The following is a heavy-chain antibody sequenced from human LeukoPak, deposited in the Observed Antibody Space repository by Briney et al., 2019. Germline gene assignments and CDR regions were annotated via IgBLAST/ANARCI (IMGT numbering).Heavy chain of an antibody. J-gene: IGHJ4*02. Sequence: PSGGSLRLSCAASGFTFSGSTMHWVRQASGKGLEWVGHIRSKANNYASAYAASLKGRFTISRDNSKNTLYLQMNSLRAEDTAIYYCAKSRHAWELPPFDYWGQGTLVTVSS. CDR2: IRSKANNYAS. CDR1: GFTFSGST. V-gene: IGHV3-73*01. D-gene: IGHD1-26*01. CDR3: AKSRHAWELPPFDY.